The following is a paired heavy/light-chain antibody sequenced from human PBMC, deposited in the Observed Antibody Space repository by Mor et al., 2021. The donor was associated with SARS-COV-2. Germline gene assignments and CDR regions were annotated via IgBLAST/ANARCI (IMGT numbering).Heavy chain of an antibody. CDR1: GFIFSSYA. Sequence: EVQLLESGGGLVQPGGSLRLSCAASGFIFSSYAMNWVRQAPGKGLEWVSDITGSGDSTNYADSVKGRFTISRDNSRNTLSLQMDSLRAEDTAVYYCAKAIGRVVAATSEHWGQGTLVTVSS. CDR2: ITGSGDST. D-gene: IGHD6-13*01. J-gene: IGHJ1*01. CDR3: AKAIGRVVAATSEH. V-gene: IGHV3-23*01.
Light chain of an antibody. CDR2: EVS. CDR3: CSYAGSRTLV. V-gene: IGLV2-23*02. J-gene: IGLJ3*02. CDR1: SSDVGTYNL. Sequence: QSALTQPASVSGSPGQSITISCTGTSSDVGTYNLVSWYQQHPGRAPKLIIYEVSKRPSGVSNRFSGSKSGNTASLTISGLQAEDEADYYCCSYAGSRTLVFGGGTKLTVL.